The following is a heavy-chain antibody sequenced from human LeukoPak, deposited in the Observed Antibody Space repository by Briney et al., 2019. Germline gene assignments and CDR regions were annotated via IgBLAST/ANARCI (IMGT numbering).Heavy chain of an antibody. Sequence: ASVKVSCKASGGTFSSYAISWVRQAPGQGLEWMGRIIPIFGTANYAQKFQGRVTITTDESRSTAYMELSSLRSEDTAVYYCARDLLGYCSSTSCYYYYYMDVWGKGTTVTVSS. J-gene: IGHJ6*03. V-gene: IGHV1-69*05. CDR3: ARDLLGYCSSTSCYYYYYMDV. D-gene: IGHD2-2*01. CDR2: IIPIFGTA. CDR1: GGTFSSYA.